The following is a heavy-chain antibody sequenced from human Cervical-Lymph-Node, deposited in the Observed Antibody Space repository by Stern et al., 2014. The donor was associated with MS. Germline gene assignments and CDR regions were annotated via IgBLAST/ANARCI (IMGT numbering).Heavy chain of an antibody. CDR1: GFSFSTYG. CDR2: ISYDGSKK. V-gene: IGHV3-30*18. D-gene: IGHD6-19*01. CDR3: AKDRGSGWSLDY. J-gene: IGHJ4*02. Sequence: EHLVESGGGVVQPGGSLRLSCAGSGFSFSTYGMHWVRQAPGQGLAWVALISYDGSKKYYADSVKGRFTISRDNSKNTMYVQMNSLRLEDTAVYYCAKDRGSGWSLDYWGQGTLVAVSS.